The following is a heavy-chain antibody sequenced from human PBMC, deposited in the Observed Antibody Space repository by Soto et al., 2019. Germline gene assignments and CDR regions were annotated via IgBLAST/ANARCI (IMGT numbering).Heavy chain of an antibody. CDR3: ARRPDATIHDISYYSALDV. V-gene: IGHV3-48*02. CDR2: ISSSSNTL. D-gene: IGHD2-2*01. J-gene: IGHJ6*02. Sequence: PGGSLRLSCAASGFTISPYNMIWVRQAPGKGLQWVSYISSSSNTLYYGDSVRGRFTISRDNAKNSLYLQMNSLRDEDTAVYYCARRPDATIHDISYYSALDVWGQGATVTVSS. CDR1: GFTISPYN.